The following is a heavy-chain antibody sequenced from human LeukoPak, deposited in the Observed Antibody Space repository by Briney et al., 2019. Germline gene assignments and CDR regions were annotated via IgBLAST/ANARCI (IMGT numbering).Heavy chain of an antibody. CDR2: ISGSGGST. Sequence: GGSLRLSCAASGFTFSSYAMSWVRQAPGKGLECVSAISGSGGSTYYADSVKGRFTISRDNSKNTLYLQMNSLRAEDTAVYYCAKEYYYDSSGYFNGGEFFDYWGQGTLVTVSS. J-gene: IGHJ4*02. CDR1: GFTFSSYA. CDR3: AKEYYYDSSGYFNGGEFFDY. D-gene: IGHD3-22*01. V-gene: IGHV3-23*01.